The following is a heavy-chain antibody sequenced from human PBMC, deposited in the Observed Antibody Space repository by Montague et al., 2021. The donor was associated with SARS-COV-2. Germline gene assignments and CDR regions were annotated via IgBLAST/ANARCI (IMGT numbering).Heavy chain of an antibody. J-gene: IGHJ4*02. Sequence: SETLSLTCPVPSPCTMTYYWSSIRQTTGMNPRHIWNTYSSVCTNYNPSLKSRVTISVDTSKNQFSLKLSSVTAADTAVYYCARRVSWVTMIVVVAYFDYWGQGTLVSVSS. V-gene: IGHV4-4*09. CDR2: TYSSVCT. CDR1: SPCTMTYY. CDR3: ARRVSWVTMIVVVAYFDY. D-gene: IGHD3-22*01.